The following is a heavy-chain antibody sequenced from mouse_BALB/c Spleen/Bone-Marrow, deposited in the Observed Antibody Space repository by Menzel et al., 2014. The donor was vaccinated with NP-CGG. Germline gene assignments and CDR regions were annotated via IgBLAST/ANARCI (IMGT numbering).Heavy chain of an antibody. Sequence: EVMLVESGGGLVQTGGSLRLSCATSGFTFTDYYMSWVRQPPGKALEWLGFIRNKANGYTTEYSASVKGRFTISIDNSQSILYLQMNTLRAEDIATYYCATGWFAYWGQGTLVTVSA. CDR1: GFTFTDYY. J-gene: IGHJ3*01. CDR3: ATGWFAY. CDR2: IRNKANGYTT. V-gene: IGHV7-3*02.